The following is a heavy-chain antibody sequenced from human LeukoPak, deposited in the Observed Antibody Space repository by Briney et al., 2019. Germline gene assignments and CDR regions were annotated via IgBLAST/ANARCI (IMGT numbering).Heavy chain of an antibody. V-gene: IGHV3-23*01. Sequence: PGGSLRLSCAASGFTFTNYAMSWIRQAPGKGLEWVSSVNSSADNTYHANPVKGRSTIPRDNTKNILYLQMNSTIADTTALYYCAKLTQWNTHYPIVCCGQGTLVTVCS. CDR2: VNSSADNT. CDR3: AKLTQWNTHYPIVC. J-gene: IGHJ4*02. CDR1: GFTFTNYA. D-gene: IGHD3-16*01.